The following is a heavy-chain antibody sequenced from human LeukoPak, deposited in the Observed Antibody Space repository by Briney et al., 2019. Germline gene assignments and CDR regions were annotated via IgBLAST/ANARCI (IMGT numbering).Heavy chain of an antibody. CDR2: ISAYNGNT. CDR1: GYTFTSYG. D-gene: IGHD6-6*01. V-gene: IGHV1-18*01. Sequence: ASVKVSCKASGYTFTSYGISWVRQAPGQGLEWMGWISAYNGNTNYAQKFQGRVTMTRDMSTSTVYMELSSLRSEDTAVYYCARVSSSKTRDAFDIWGQGTMVTVSS. J-gene: IGHJ3*02. CDR3: ARVSSSKTRDAFDI.